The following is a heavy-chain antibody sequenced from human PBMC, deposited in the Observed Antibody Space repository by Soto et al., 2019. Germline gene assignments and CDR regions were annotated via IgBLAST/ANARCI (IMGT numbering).Heavy chain of an antibody. Sequence: GESLKISCQGSGYSFTNYWIGWVRQMPGKGLEWMGMIYPDDSDTKYSPSFQGQVTFSADKSINTAYLQWGSLKASDTAIYYCARLEWLSLAAWFDPWGQGTLVTVSS. V-gene: IGHV5-51*01. CDR3: ARLEWLSLAAWFDP. CDR1: GYSFTNYW. D-gene: IGHD3-3*01. J-gene: IGHJ5*02. CDR2: IYPDDSDT.